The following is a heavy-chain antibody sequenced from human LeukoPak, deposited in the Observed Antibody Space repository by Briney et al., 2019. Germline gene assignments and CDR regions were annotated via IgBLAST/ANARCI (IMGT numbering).Heavy chain of an antibody. CDR1: GYTFTGYY. J-gene: IGHJ5*02. CDR3: ARLTIFGVVIPKNWFDP. D-gene: IGHD3-3*01. V-gene: IGHV1-2*02. CDR2: INPNSGGT. Sequence: GASVKVSCKASGYTFTGYYMHWVRQAPGQGLEWMGWINPNSGGTNYAQKFQGRVTMTRDTSISTAYMELSRLRSDDTAVYYCARLTIFGVVIPKNWFDPWGQGTLVTVSS.